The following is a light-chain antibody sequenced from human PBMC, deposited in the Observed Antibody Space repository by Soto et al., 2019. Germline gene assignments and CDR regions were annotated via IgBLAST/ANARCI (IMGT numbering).Light chain of an antibody. CDR3: ASWDDSLSGRV. CDR1: TPNIGSNY. Sequence: QSGLTQPPSASGTPGQRVIISCSGKTPNIGSNYVYWYRHLPGTAPQLLIYRNNQRPSGVPDRFSGSTSRTSASLAISGLRSEDEADYYCASWDDSLSGRVFGGGTKVTVL. J-gene: IGLJ3*02. CDR2: RNN. V-gene: IGLV1-47*01.